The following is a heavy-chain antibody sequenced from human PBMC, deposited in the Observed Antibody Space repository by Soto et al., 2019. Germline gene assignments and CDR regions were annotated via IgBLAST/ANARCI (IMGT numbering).Heavy chain of an antibody. CDR1: GYTFTSYG. J-gene: IGHJ6*02. V-gene: IGHV1-18*01. Sequence: GASVKVSCKASGYTFTSYGISWVRQAPGQGLEWMEWISAYNGNTNYAQKLQGRVTITTDTSTSTAYMELRSLRSDDTAVYYCARELCSSTSCYVYYYYYYGMDVWGQGTTVTVSS. CDR2: ISAYNGNT. D-gene: IGHD2-2*01. CDR3: ARELCSSTSCYVYYYYYYGMDV.